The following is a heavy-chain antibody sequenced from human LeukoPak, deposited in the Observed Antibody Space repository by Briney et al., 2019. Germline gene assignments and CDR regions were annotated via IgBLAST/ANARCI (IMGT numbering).Heavy chain of an antibody. CDR2: ISYDGSNK. Sequence: GRSLRLSCAASGFTFSSYAMHWVRQAPGKGLEWVAVISYDGSNKYYADSVKARFTIYRDNSKNTLYLQMNSLRAEDTAVYYCAARGAYSSGWYYYYYGMDVWGKGTRDSVSS. V-gene: IGHV3-30*04. D-gene: IGHD6-19*01. CDR3: AARGAYSSGWYYYYYGMDV. CDR1: GFTFSSYA. J-gene: IGHJ6*04.